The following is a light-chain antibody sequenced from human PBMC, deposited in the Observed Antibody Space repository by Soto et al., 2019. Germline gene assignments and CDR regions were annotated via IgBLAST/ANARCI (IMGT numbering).Light chain of an antibody. V-gene: IGKV4-1*01. CDR1: QSVLSSSTNNNY. Sequence: DIVMTQSPDSLAVSLGERATINCKSSQSVLSSSTNNNYLAWYQQKPGQPPKLLIYWASTRGSGVPDRFSGSGSGTDFTLTISYLKAEDVAIYYCQQYYTTPQVNFGQGTLLEIK. CDR2: WAS. J-gene: IGKJ5*01. CDR3: QQYYTTPQVN.